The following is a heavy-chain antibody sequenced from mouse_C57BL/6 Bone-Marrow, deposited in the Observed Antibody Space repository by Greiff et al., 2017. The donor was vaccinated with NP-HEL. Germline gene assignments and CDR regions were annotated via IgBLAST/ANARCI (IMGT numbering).Heavy chain of an antibody. CDR1: GYTFTNYW. D-gene: IGHD1-1*01. CDR2: IYPGGGYT. V-gene: IGHV1-63*01. J-gene: IGHJ2*01. CDR3: ARAVYFYFDY. Sequence: QVQLQQSGAELVRPGTSVKMSCKASGYTFTNYWIGWAKQRPGHGLEWIGDIYPGGGYTNYNETFKGKATLTADKSSTTAYMQFSSLTSEDSAIYYCARAVYFYFDYWGQGTTLTVSS.